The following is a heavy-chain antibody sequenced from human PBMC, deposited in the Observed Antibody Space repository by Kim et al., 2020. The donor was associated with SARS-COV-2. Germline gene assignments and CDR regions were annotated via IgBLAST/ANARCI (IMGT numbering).Heavy chain of an antibody. D-gene: IGHD1-26*01. CDR3: ARRSIVGATDY. Sequence: GGSLRLYCAASGFTFSSYAMHWVRQAPGKGLEYVSAISSNGGSTYYANSVKGRFTISRDNSKNTLYLQMGSLRAEDMAVYYCARRSIVGATDYWGQGTLV. V-gene: IGHV3-64*01. CDR1: GFTFSSYA. J-gene: IGHJ4*02. CDR2: ISSNGGST.